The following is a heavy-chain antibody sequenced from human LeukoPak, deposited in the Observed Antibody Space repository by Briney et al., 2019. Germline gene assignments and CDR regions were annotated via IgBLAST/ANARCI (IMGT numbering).Heavy chain of an antibody. CDR2: INHSGST. Sequence: SETLSLTCTVSGGSISSYYWSWIRQPPGKGLEWIGEINHSGSTNYNPSLKSRVTISVDTSKNQFSLKLSSATAADTAVYYCATYYYGSGSRSDYWGQGTLVTVSS. D-gene: IGHD3-10*01. J-gene: IGHJ4*02. CDR3: ATYYYGSGSRSDY. CDR1: GGSISSYY. V-gene: IGHV4-34*01.